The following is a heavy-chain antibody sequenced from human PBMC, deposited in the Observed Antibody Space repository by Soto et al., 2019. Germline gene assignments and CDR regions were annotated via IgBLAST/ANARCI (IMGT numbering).Heavy chain of an antibody. CDR2: ISYDGSNK. J-gene: IGHJ6*03. Sequence: QVQLVESGGGVVQPGRSLRLSCAASGFTFSSYGMHWVRQAPGKGLEWVAVISYDGSNKYYADSVKGRFTISRDNSKNPLYLQMNSLRAEDTAVYYCAKEGEPVYCSGGSCYPDYYYYYMDVWGKGTTVTVSS. CDR1: GFTFSSYG. D-gene: IGHD2-15*01. V-gene: IGHV3-30*18. CDR3: AKEGEPVYCSGGSCYPDYYYYYMDV.